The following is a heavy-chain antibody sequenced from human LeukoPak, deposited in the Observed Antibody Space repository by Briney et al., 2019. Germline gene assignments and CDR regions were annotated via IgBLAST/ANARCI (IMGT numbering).Heavy chain of an antibody. V-gene: IGHV3-23*01. J-gene: IGHJ4*02. CDR3: AKAPIGYSYGLFDY. CDR1: GFTFSSYA. Sequence: PGGSLRLSCAASGFTFSSYAMSWLRQAPGKGLEWVSAISGSGGSTYYADSVKGRFTISRDNSKNTLYLQMNSLRAEDTAVYYCAKAPIGYSYGLFDYWGQGTLVTVSS. CDR2: ISGSGGST. D-gene: IGHD5-18*01.